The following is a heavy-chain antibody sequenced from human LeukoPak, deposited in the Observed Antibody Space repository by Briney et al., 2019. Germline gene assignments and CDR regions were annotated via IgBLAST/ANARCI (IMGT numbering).Heavy chain of an antibody. CDR3: ARDRHGIVGATLDY. Sequence: GRSLRLSRAASGFTFSSYAMHWVCQAPGKGLEWVAVISYDGSNKYYADSVKGRFTISRDNSKNTLYLQMNSLRAEDTAVYYCARDRHGIVGATLDYWGQGTLVTVSS. CDR1: GFTFSSYA. J-gene: IGHJ4*02. CDR2: ISYDGSNK. V-gene: IGHV3-30*04. D-gene: IGHD1-26*01.